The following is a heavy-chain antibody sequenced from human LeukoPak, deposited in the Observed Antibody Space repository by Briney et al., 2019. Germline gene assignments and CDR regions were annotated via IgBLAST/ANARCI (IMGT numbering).Heavy chain of an antibody. V-gene: IGHV1-69*04. J-gene: IGHJ5*02. CDR2: IIPIFGIA. CDR1: GGTFSSYA. CDR3: ARDRLDLSFGVIKGWFDP. D-gene: IGHD3-3*01. Sequence: SVKVSCKASGGTFSSYAISWVRQAPGQGLERMGRIIPIFGIANYAQKFQGRVTITADKSTSTAYMELSSLRSEDTAVYYCARDRLDLSFGVIKGWFDPWGQGTLVTVSS.